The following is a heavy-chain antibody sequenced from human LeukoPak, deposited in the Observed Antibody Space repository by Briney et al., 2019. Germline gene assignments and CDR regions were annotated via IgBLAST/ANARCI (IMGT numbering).Heavy chain of an antibody. J-gene: IGHJ3*02. CDR3: ARDRLVLPPAFDI. CDR2: IYGSSRT. CDR1: GFTFSSYA. V-gene: IGHV3-66*01. D-gene: IGHD2-15*01. Sequence: GGSLRLSCAASGFTFSSYAMSWVRQAPGRGLEWVSVIYGSSRTYYADSVKGRFTISRDNSKNTVYLQMDSLRAEDTAVYYCARDRLVLPPAFDIWGQGTMVTVSS.